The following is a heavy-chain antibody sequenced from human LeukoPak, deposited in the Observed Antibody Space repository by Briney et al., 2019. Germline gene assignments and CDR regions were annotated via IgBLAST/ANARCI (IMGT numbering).Heavy chain of an antibody. Sequence: PGGSLRLSCAASGCTFSTFGMHWVRQAAGKGVEGVAFIRFDGSNEYYADSVKGRFTISRDNSKNTLYLQMNGLRAEDTAVYYCAKSDQRLPDYWGQGTLVTVSS. CDR2: IRFDGSNE. CDR1: GCTFSTFG. J-gene: IGHJ4*02. V-gene: IGHV3-30*02. D-gene: IGHD2-2*01. CDR3: AKSDQRLPDY.